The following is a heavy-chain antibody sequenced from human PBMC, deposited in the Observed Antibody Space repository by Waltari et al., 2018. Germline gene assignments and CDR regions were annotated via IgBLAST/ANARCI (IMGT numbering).Heavy chain of an antibody. V-gene: IGHV4-39*07. Sequence: QLQLQESGPGLVKPSETLSLTCTVSGGSISSSSYYWGWIRQPPGKGLEWIGSIYYSGSTYYNPSLKSRVTISVDTSKNQFSLKLSSVTAADTAVYYCAGDGWKVATNYWGQGTLVTVSS. CDR2: IYYSGST. CDR1: GGSISSSSYY. D-gene: IGHD5-12*01. CDR3: AGDGWKVATNY. J-gene: IGHJ4*02.